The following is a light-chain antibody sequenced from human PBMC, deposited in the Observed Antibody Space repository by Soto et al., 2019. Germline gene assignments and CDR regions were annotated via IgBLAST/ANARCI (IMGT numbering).Light chain of an antibody. CDR1: GDNIGSYDI. CDR2: EGT. Sequence: QSALTQPASLSGSPGQSITLSCTGTGDNIGSYDIVSWYQHLPGEAPKLIIYEGTKRPSGISNRFSGSKAGYTASLSISGLLADDAADYFCCSYADRSTWVFGGGTKVTVL. CDR3: CSYADRSTWV. V-gene: IGLV2-23*01. J-gene: IGLJ3*02.